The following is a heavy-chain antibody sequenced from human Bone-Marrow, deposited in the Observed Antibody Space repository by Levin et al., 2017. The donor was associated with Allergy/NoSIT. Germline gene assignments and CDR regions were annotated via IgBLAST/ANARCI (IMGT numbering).Heavy chain of an antibody. CDR1: GFSLSTSGVG. D-gene: IGHD6-13*01. V-gene: IGHV2-5*01. CDR2: IYWNDDK. Sequence: SGPTLVKPTQTLTLTCTFSGFSLSTSGVGVGWIRQPPGKALEWLALIYWNDDKRYSPSLKSRLTITKDTSKNQVVLTMTNMDPVDTATYYCAHGRASFHQLPPHNSSSWNWFDPWGQGTLVTVSS. J-gene: IGHJ5*02. CDR3: AHGRASFHQLPPHNSSSWNWFDP.